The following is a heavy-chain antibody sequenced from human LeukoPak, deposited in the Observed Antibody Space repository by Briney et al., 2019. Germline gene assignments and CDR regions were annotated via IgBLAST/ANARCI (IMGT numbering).Heavy chain of an antibody. CDR2: TNSDGSST. V-gene: IGHV3-74*01. D-gene: IGHD2-15*01. CDR1: GFTFSSYW. J-gene: IGHJ5*02. Sequence: PGGSLRLSCAASGFTFSSYWMHWVRQAPGKGPVWVSRTNSDGSSTSYADSVKGRFTISRDNAKNTLYLLMNSLRAEDTALYYCVRDGGNWFDPWGQGTLVTVSS. CDR3: VRDGGNWFDP.